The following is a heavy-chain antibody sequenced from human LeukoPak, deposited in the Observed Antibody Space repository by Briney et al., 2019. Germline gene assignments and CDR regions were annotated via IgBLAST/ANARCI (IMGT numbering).Heavy chain of an antibody. J-gene: IGHJ4*02. CDR3: AKATRGYSSGFLDY. V-gene: IGHV3-23*01. D-gene: IGHD6-19*01. Sequence: GGSLRLSCAASGLTFSSYAMSWVRQAPGKGLEWVSAISGSGGSTYYADSVKGRFTISRDNSKNTLYLQMNSLRAEDTAVYYCAKATRGYSSGFLDYWGQGTLVTVSS. CDR1: GLTFSSYA. CDR2: ISGSGGST.